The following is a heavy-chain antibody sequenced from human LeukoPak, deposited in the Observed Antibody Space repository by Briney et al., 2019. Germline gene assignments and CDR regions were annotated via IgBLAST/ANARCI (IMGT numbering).Heavy chain of an antibody. J-gene: IGHJ5*02. D-gene: IGHD6-13*01. CDR3: ARKGSSTWYTYWFDP. CDR1: GGSISSYY. V-gene: IGHV4-4*07. Sequence: SETLSLTCTVSGGSISSYYWSWIRQPAGKGLESIGHISTSGSTNYNPSLKSRVTISLDKSKNQFSLKVSSLTAADTAVYYCARKGSSTWYTYWFDPWGQGTLVTVSS. CDR2: ISTSGST.